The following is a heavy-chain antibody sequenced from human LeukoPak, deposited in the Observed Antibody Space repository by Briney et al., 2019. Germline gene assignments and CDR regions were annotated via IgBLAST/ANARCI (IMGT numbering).Heavy chain of an antibody. D-gene: IGHD3-10*01. CDR3: ARGANSYYNSGSYFD. Sequence: GGPVTLPCTPSGFPFSAYPILWPRQTPGKGREGVAVLSYDGSNKYYADAVKGRFTISRNNSKSTLYLQMNSLRAKAMSVYYCARGANSYYNSGSYFDWGQGSLVTASS. CDR1: GFPFSAYP. J-gene: IGHJ4*02. CDR2: LSYDGSNK. V-gene: IGHV3-30*04.